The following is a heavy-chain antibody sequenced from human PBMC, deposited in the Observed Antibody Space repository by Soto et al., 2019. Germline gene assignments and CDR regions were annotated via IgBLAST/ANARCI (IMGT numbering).Heavy chain of an antibody. J-gene: IGHJ4*02. CDR3: AKENNGDYVLFDY. CDR1: GFTFSSYG. CDR2: ISYDGSNK. D-gene: IGHD4-17*01. V-gene: IGHV3-30*18. Sequence: QVQLVESGGGVVQPGRSLRLSCAASGFTFSSYGMHWVRQAPGKGLEWVAVISYDGSNKYYADSVKGRFTISRDNSKNTLYLQINSLRAEDTAVYYCAKENNGDYVLFDYWGQGTLVTVSS.